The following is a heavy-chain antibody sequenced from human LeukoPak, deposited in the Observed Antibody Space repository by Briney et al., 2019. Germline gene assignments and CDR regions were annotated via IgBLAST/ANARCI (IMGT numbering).Heavy chain of an antibody. CDR2: IYGGGDT. Sequence: GGSLRLSCAVSGFTVSNAYMSWVRQAPGKGLEWVSVIYGGGDTYYADSVKGRFTISRDNAQNSLYLQMSSLRDEDTAVYYCARGWLTNTFDYWGQGTLVTVSS. J-gene: IGHJ4*02. D-gene: IGHD6-19*01. V-gene: IGHV3-53*01. CDR1: GFTVSNAY. CDR3: ARGWLTNTFDY.